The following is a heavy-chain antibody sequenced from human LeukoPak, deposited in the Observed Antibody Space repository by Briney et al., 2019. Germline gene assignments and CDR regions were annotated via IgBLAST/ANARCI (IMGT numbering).Heavy chain of an antibody. V-gene: IGHV3-48*03. CDR3: ARDRGIVGAVEYFDY. Sequence: GGSLRLSCAASGFTFNNYEMNLVRQAPGKGLEWVSYISSSGSTIYYADSVKGRFTISRDNAKNSLYLQMNSLRAEDTAVYYCARDRGIVGAVEYFDYWGQGTLVTVSS. CDR1: GFTFNNYE. J-gene: IGHJ4*02. CDR2: ISSSGSTI. D-gene: IGHD1-26*01.